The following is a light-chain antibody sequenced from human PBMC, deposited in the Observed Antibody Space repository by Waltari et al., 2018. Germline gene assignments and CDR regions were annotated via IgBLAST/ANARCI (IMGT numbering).Light chain of an antibody. CDR2: AAS. J-gene: IGKJ3*01. CDR1: QSISSY. Sequence: DIQMTQSPSSLSASVGDRVTITCRASQSISSYLNWYQQQPGKAPKLLIYAASSLQSGVPSRCSGSGSGTGFTLTISSLQPEDFATYYCQQSYSTPFTFGPGTKVDIK. V-gene: IGKV1-39*01. CDR3: QQSYSTPFT.